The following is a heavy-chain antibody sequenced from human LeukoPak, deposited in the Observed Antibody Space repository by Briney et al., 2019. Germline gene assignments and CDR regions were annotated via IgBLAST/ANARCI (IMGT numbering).Heavy chain of an antibody. D-gene: IGHD3-9*01. CDR3: ARVDTLYYDIFTGP. Sequence: ASVKVSCKASGYTFTSYAMHWVRQAPGQRLEWMGWINAGNGNTKYSQKFQGRVTITRDTSASIAYMELSSLRSEDTAVYYCARVDTLYYDIFTGPWGQGTLVTVSS. CDR1: GYTFTSYA. CDR2: INAGNGNT. J-gene: IGHJ5*02. V-gene: IGHV1-3*01.